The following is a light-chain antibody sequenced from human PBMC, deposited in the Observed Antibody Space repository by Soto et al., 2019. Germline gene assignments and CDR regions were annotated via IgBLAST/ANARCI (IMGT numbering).Light chain of an antibody. V-gene: IGKV1-5*03. CDR1: QSINSG. CDR2: KAS. J-gene: IGKJ1*01. CDR3: QQYNYLWT. Sequence: LQMTQSPSTLSASVGDTVTITCRASQSINSGLAWYQQKTGRAPKLLIYKASSLESGVPSRFSGRGYVTEFTLTIRRMMPDDFATYCCQQYNYLWTFGQGTKVEIK.